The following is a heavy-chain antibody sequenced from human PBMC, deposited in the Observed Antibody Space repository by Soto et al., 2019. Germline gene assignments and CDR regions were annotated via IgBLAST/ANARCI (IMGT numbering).Heavy chain of an antibody. CDR2: IYYSGST. J-gene: IGHJ4*02. CDR1: GGSISSGDYY. Sequence: SLTCTVSGGSISSGDYYWSWIRQPPGKGLEWIGYIYYSGSTYYNPSLKSRVTISVDTSKNQFSLKLSSVTAADTAVYYCASGITFGGVIDGYFDYWGQGTLVTVSS. V-gene: IGHV4-30-4*01. CDR3: ASGITFGGVIDGYFDY. D-gene: IGHD3-16*02.